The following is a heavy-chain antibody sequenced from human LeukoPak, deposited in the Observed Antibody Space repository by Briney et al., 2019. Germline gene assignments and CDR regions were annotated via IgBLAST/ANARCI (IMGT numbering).Heavy chain of an antibody. V-gene: IGHV3-23*01. CDR3: AKDQRYWAV. J-gene: IGHJ6*02. CDR1: GFTFSNYA. CDR2: VSTSGVDT. D-gene: IGHD2-8*02. Sequence: PGGSLRLSCAASGFTFSNYAMSWVRQAPGKGLEWVSGVSTSGVDTYYADSVKGRFTISRDNSKNTLYLQMNSLRAEDTAVYYWAKDQRYWAVWGQGTTVTVSS.